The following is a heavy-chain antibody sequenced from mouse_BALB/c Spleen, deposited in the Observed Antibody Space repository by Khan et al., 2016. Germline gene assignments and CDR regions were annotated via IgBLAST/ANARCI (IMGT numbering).Heavy chain of an antibody. J-gene: IGHJ3*01. Sequence: EVELVESGGGLVQPGGSLKLSCAASGFDFSRYWMSWVRQAPGKGLEWIGEINPDSRTINYTPSLKDKFIISRDNAKNTLYLQMSKVRSEDTALYYCERRGGFFSYWGQGTLVTVSA. V-gene: IGHV4-1*02. CDR3: ERRGGFFSY. CDR2: INPDSRTI. CDR1: GFDFSRYW.